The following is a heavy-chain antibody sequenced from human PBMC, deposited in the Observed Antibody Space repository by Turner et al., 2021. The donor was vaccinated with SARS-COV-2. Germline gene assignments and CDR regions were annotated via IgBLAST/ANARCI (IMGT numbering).Heavy chain of an antibody. CDR3: ARLYTYAEFYFDY. V-gene: IGHV4-59*08. CDR2: IYHGGST. Sequence: QVQLQESGPGLVKPSETLSLTCTGSGGSISNYYWSWIRQPPGKGLEWIGYIYHGGSTKYNPSLKSRVTIAVDTSKNQFSLILSSVTAADTAVYYCARLYTYAEFYFDYWGQGALVTVSS. D-gene: IGHD5-18*01. J-gene: IGHJ4*02. CDR1: GGSISNYY.